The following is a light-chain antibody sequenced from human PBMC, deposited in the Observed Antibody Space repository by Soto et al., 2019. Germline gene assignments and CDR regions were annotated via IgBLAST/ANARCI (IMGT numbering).Light chain of an antibody. Sequence: DSQMTQSPSSLSASVGDRVTITCRASQGISHYLAWYQQKPGKVPKLLIYGASTLQSGVPSRFSGSGSGTDFPLTISSLQPEDVATYYCQKYNGAPRALGQGTKVEIK. J-gene: IGKJ1*01. CDR3: QKYNGAPRA. CDR2: GAS. V-gene: IGKV1-27*01. CDR1: QGISHY.